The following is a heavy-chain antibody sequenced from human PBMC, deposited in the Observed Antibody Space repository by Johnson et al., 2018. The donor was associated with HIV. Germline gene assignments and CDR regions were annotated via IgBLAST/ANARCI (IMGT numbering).Heavy chain of an antibody. J-gene: IGHJ3*01. V-gene: IGHV3-30*04. Sequence: QVQLVESGGGVVQPGRSLRLSCAPSGFTFTTYIMHWVRQAPGTGLEWVALISYDGSDKNYADFVKGRFTISRDNSKNTLSLQLNSLRPEDTAVYYCARGGDCSGGRCYLHDAFDVWGQGTMVTVSS. CDR1: GFTFTTYI. CDR3: ARGGDCSGGRCYLHDAFDV. D-gene: IGHD2-15*01. CDR2: ISYDGSDK.